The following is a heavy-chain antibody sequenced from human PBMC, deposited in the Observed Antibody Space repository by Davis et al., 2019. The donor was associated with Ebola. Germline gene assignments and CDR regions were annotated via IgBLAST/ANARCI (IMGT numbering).Heavy chain of an antibody. V-gene: IGHV3-23*01. Sequence: PGGSLRLSCAAFGFTFSSYAMSWVRQAPGKGLEWVSAISGSGGSTYYADSVKGRFTISRDNSKNTLYLQMNSLKTEDTAVYYCTRAVAGNDYWGQGTLVTVSS. D-gene: IGHD6-19*01. CDR1: GFTFSSYA. J-gene: IGHJ4*02. CDR3: TRAVAGNDY. CDR2: ISGSGGST.